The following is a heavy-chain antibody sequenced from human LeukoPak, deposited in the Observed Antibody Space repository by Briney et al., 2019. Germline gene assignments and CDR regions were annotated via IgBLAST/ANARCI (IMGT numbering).Heavy chain of an antibody. V-gene: IGHV4-34*01. CDR1: GGSFSGYY. CDR2: INHSGST. Sequence: PSETLSLTCAVYGGSFSGYYWSWIRQPPGKGLEWIGEINHSGSTNYNPSLKSRVTISVDTSKNQFSLKLSSVTAADTAVYYCAVGVDTAMVNDYWGQGTLVTVSS. J-gene: IGHJ4*02. D-gene: IGHD5-18*01. CDR3: AVGVDTAMVNDY.